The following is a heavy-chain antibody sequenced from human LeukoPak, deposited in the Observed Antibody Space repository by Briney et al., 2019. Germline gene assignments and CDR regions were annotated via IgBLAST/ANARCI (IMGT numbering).Heavy chain of an antibody. J-gene: IGHJ4*02. D-gene: IGHD3-3*01. CDR1: GYTLTELS. CDR2: FDPEDGET. V-gene: IGHV1-24*01. Sequence: ASVTVSFKVSGYTLTELSMHWVRQAPGKGLEWMGGFDPEDGETIYAQKFQGRVTMTEDTSTDTAYMELSSLRSEDTAVYYCATLRGVAFDFWSGYGVYWGQGTLVTVSS. CDR3: ATLRGVAFDFWSGYGVY.